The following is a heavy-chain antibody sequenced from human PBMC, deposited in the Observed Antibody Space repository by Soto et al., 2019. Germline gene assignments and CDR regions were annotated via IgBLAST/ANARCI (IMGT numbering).Heavy chain of an antibody. D-gene: IGHD4-17*01. CDR1: GFTFTSYS. CDR2: ISSSSSTI. J-gene: IGHJ4*02. Sequence: EVQLVESGGGLIQPGGSLRLSCTASGFTFTSYSMNWVRQAPGKGLEWVSYISSSSSTIYYADSVKGRFTISRDNAKNSLYLQMNSLRAEDTAMYYCARFPHGDYFDYWGQGIMVTVSS. CDR3: ARFPHGDYFDY. V-gene: IGHV3-48*01.